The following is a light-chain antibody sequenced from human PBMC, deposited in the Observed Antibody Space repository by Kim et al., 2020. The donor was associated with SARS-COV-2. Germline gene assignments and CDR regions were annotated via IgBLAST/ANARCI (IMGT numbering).Light chain of an antibody. CDR2: GND. V-gene: IGLV1-44*01. CDR1: ASNIGNNP. CDR3: AAWDDSLNGLM. J-gene: IGLJ3*02. Sequence: GQRVTISCSGTASNIGNNPVSWYKQLPGTAPTLLIYGNDERPSRVPDRFSGSKSGTSASLAISGLQSDDEDDYYCAAWDDSLNGLMFGGGTQLTVL.